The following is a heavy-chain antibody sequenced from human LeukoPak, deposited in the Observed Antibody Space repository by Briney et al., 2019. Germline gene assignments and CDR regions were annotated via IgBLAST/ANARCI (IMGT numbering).Heavy chain of an antibody. Sequence: SETLSLTCAVYGGSFSGYYWSWIRQPPGKGLEWIGEINHSGSTNYNPSLKSRVTISVDTSKNQFSLKLSSVTAADTAIYYCARTARGRSGSYYNALRYWGQGTLVTVSS. D-gene: IGHD3-10*01. CDR1: GGSFSGYY. J-gene: IGHJ4*02. V-gene: IGHV4-34*01. CDR3: ARTARGRSGSYYNALRY. CDR2: INHSGST.